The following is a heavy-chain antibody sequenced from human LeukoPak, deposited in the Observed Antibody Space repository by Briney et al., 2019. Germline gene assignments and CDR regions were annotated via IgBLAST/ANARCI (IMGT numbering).Heavy chain of an antibody. V-gene: IGHV3-23*01. D-gene: IGHD3-22*01. CDR1: GLTFSSFA. CDR3: AKEGTYYDSNGYYTH. Sequence: GGSLRLSCAASGLTFSSFAMKWVRQAPGKGLEWVSSVSGSGGATYYADSVKGRYTISRDKSKNTLCLQMSSLRGKDTDIYYCAKEGTYYDSNGYYTHCGEGALVAVSS. CDR2: VSGSGGAT. J-gene: IGHJ4*02.